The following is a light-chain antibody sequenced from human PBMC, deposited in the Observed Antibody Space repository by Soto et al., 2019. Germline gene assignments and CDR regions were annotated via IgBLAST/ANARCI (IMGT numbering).Light chain of an antibody. CDR1: QSVSSD. CDR2: PVS. CDR3: QQYNSWPPT. J-gene: IGKJ1*01. Sequence: EVVLTQSPATLSVSPGERATLSCRASQSVSSDLAWYQQKPGQAPRLLIYPVSTRASGIPARFSGSGSGTEFTLTISSLQSEDFAVYYCQQYNSWPPTFGQGTKVEIK. V-gene: IGKV3-15*01.